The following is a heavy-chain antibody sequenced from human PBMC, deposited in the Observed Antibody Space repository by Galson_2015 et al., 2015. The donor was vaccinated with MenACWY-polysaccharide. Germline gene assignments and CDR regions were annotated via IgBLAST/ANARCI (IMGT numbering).Heavy chain of an antibody. D-gene: IGHD2-15*01. CDR1: GFTFSNYI. J-gene: IGHJ3*01. CDR3: ARVGVCSGGCCYKLFYV. CDR2: ITGDGSDT. V-gene: IGHV3-74*01. Sequence: SLRLCCAASGFTFSNYIMHWVRQAPGKGLVWVSRITGDGSDTRYEGSVKGRFTISKDNARNTLDLPMNSLRDEDTAVYYCARVGVCSGGCCYKLFYVWGQGTMVTVSS.